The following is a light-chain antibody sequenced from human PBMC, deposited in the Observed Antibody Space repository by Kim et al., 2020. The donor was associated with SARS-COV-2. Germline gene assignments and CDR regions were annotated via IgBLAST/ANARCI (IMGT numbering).Light chain of an antibody. CDR1: QTFSIY. V-gene: IGKV1-39*01. CDR3: QQSFSTPLA. J-gene: IGKJ3*01. Sequence: DTQMTQSPSSLSASVGDRVTITCRASQTFSIYLNWYQQKPGKAPNLLIYAASSLRNRVPSRFSGSRSGTDFTLTISSLQPEDFATYYCQQSFSTPLAFGPGTKVDIK. CDR2: AAS.